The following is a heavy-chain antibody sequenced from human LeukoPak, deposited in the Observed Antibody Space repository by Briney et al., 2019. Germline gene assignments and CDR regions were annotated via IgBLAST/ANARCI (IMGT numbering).Heavy chain of an antibody. CDR1: GFTLSNYE. CDR3: VRSRGYFDC. J-gene: IGHJ4*02. CDR2: MSRSGTTI. Sequence: GGSLRLSCEASGFTLSNYEMNRVRQAPGRGLKWLSYMSRSGTTIYYADSVKGRFTISRDSAKNTLYLQMNSLRAEDTAVYYWVRSRGYFDCWGQGTLVTVSS. V-gene: IGHV3-48*03.